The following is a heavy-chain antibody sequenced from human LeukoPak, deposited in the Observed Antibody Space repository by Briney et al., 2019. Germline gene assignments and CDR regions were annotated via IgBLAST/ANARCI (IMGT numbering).Heavy chain of an antibody. V-gene: IGHV3-53*01. CDR2: IYSGGST. CDR3: ARVLSSGYGVGYYFDY. CDR1: GFIVSSNY. J-gene: IGHJ4*02. D-gene: IGHD5-12*01. Sequence: GGSLRLSCAASGFIVSSNYMSWVRQAPGKGLEWVSVIYSGGSTYYADSVKGRFIISRDNSKNTLYLQMNSLRAEDTAVYYCARVLSSGYGVGYYFDYWGQGTLVTVSS.